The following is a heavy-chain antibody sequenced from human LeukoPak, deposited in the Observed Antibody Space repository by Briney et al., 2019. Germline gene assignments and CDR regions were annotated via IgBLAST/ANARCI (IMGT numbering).Heavy chain of an antibody. V-gene: IGHV3-49*04. Sequence: PGGSLRLSCAASGFTFSSYEMNWVRQAPGKGLEWVGFIRSKAYVETTKYAASVQGRFTISRDDSKSIAYLQMNSLKSDDTAVYYCTRGGYQYEYWGQGTLVTVSS. J-gene: IGHJ4*02. CDR2: IRSKAYVETT. CDR3: TRGGYQYEY. CDR1: GFTFSSYE. D-gene: IGHD2-2*01.